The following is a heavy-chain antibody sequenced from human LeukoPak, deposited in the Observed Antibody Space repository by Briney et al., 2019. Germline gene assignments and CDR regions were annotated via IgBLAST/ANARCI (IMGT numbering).Heavy chain of an antibody. Sequence: PGGSLRLSCAASGFTFSSYAMHWVRQAPGKGLEYVSAISSNGGSTYYANSVKGRFTISRDNSKNTLYLQMGSLRAEDMAVYYCARALSSWDYYFDYWGQGTLVTVSS. CDR3: ARALSSWDYYFDY. D-gene: IGHD6-13*01. CDR2: ISSNGGST. J-gene: IGHJ4*02. CDR1: GFTFSSYA. V-gene: IGHV3-64*01.